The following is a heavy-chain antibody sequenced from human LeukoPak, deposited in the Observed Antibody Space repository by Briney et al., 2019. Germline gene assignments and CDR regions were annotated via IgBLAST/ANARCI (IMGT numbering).Heavy chain of an antibody. CDR2: MNPNSGNT. J-gene: IGHJ4*02. V-gene: IGHV1-8*03. CDR3: ARDVDIAAAGRGDFDY. D-gene: IGHD6-13*01. Sequence: GASVKVSCKASGYTFTSYDINWVRQATGQGLEWMGWMNPNSGNTGYAQKLQGRVTITRNTSISTAYMELSSLRSDDTAVYYCARDVDIAAAGRGDFDYWGQGTLVTVSS. CDR1: GYTFTSYD.